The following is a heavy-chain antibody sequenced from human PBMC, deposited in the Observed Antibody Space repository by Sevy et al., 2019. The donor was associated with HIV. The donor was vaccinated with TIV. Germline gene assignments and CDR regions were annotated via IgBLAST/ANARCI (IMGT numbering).Heavy chain of an antibody. V-gene: IGHV3-23*01. Sequence: QLGGSLRLSCAASGFTFAKYSMSWVRQAPGQGLEWVSTFSFGCGRINYADSVKGRFTISRDDSKNTLFLQMNSLRAEDTATYFCAREGCTQPHDYWGQRTLVTVSS. D-gene: IGHD2-8*01. J-gene: IGHJ4*02. CDR2: FSFGCGRI. CDR1: GFTFAKYS. CDR3: AREGCTQPHDY.